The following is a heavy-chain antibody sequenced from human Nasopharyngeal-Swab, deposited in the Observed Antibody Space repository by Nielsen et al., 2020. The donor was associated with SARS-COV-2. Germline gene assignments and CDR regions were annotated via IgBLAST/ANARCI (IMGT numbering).Heavy chain of an antibody. CDR1: GFTFSTYA. Sequence: GGSLRLSCAASGFTFSTYAMTWVRQAPGKGLEWVSTIDAGGANTFYADSVKGRFTISRDNSKNTVYLQIKRLGVEDAAVYYCATWMRAHFDYWGQGTLVT. CDR2: IDAGGANT. J-gene: IGHJ4*02. V-gene: IGHV3-23*01. CDR3: ATWMRAHFDY. D-gene: IGHD2-2*03.